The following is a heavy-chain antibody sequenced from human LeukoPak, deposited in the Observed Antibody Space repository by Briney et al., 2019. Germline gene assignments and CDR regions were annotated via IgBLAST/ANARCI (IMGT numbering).Heavy chain of an antibody. D-gene: IGHD1-26*01. CDR2: INTDGSGA. J-gene: IGHJ4*02. CDR1: GFTFSKYW. CDR3: VSFIEERD. V-gene: IGHV3-74*01. Sequence: GGSLRLSCAASGFTFSKYWMHWVRQPPGKGPVWVSKINTDGSGAIYADSVRGRFTISRDNAKNTVYLQMNSLRVEDTAVYYCVSFIEERDWGQGTLVTVFS.